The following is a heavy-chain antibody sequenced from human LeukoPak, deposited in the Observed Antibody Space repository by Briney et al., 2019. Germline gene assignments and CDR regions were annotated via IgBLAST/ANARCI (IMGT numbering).Heavy chain of an antibody. CDR1: GGSISSYY. J-gene: IGHJ4*02. V-gene: IGHV4-59*08. CDR3: ARHFPNFGFPFDY. Sequence: PSETLSLTCTVSGGSISSYYWSWIRQPPGKGLEWIGYIYYSGSTKYNPSLKSRVTISVDTSKNQFSLKLSSVTAADTAVYYCARHFPNFGFPFDYWGQGTLVTVSS. CDR2: IYYSGST. D-gene: IGHD3-3*01.